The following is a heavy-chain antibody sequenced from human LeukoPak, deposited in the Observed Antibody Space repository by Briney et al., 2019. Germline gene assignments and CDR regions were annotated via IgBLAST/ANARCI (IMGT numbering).Heavy chain of an antibody. Sequence: SQTLSLTCTVSGGSISSGGYYWSWIRQHPGKGLEWIGYIYYSGSTYYNPSLKSRVTISVDTSKNQFSLKLSSVTAADTAVYYCARAVYGDYGRPYWYFDLWGRGTLVTVSS. CDR3: ARAVYGDYGRPYWYFDL. J-gene: IGHJ2*01. CDR2: IYYSGST. D-gene: IGHD4-17*01. CDR1: GGSISSGGYY. V-gene: IGHV4-31*03.